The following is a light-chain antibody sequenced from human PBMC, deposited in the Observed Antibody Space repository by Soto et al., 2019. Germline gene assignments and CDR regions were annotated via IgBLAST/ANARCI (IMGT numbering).Light chain of an antibody. Sequence: PWDKANLSSRASRSLSSCYLSWYQQKTGQAPRLLFYDAARRATSTPDRFSVSGSGTDVTLTISRLEPEDFAVYYCQHRNNRPWSFGPGTKVDIK. J-gene: IGKJ3*01. CDR3: QHRNNRPWS. CDR1: RSLSSCY. V-gene: IGKV3D-20*02. CDR2: DAA.